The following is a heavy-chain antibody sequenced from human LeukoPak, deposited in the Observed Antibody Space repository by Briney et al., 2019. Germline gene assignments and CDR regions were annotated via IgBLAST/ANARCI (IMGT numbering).Heavy chain of an antibody. Sequence: PSETLSLTCTVSGDSISSSSYYWGWIRPPPGAGLEWIGSIYYSGSIYYNPSLKSRVTISVDTSKNQFSLKLSSVTAADTAVYYCARLKRGGVYDFDYWGQGTLVTVSS. V-gene: IGHV4-39*01. CDR1: GDSISSSSYY. CDR3: ARLKRGGVYDFDY. J-gene: IGHJ4*02. CDR2: IYYSGSI. D-gene: IGHD2-8*02.